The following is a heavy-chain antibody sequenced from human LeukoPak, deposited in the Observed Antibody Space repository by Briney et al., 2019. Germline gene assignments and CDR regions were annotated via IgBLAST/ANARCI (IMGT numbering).Heavy chain of an antibody. Sequence: APVKVSCKASGYTFTSYGISWVRLAPGQGLEWMGWISAYNGNTNYAQKLQGRVTMTTDTSTSTAYMELRSLRSDDTAVYYCARGELLWHAFDIWGQGTMVTVSS. J-gene: IGHJ3*02. V-gene: IGHV1-18*01. D-gene: IGHD2-2*01. CDR2: ISAYNGNT. CDR1: GYTFTSYG. CDR3: ARGELLWHAFDI.